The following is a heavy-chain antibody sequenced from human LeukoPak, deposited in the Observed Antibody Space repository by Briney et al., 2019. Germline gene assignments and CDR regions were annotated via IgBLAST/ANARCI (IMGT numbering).Heavy chain of an antibody. CDR3: ARSPLLDTAMVKGHFDY. CDR1: GGSISSGGYY. Sequence: SQTLSLTCTVSGGSISSGGYYWSWIRQHPGKGLEWIGYIYYSGCTYYNPSLKSRVTISVDTSKNQFSLKLSSVTAADTAVYYCARSPLLDTAMVKGHFDYWGQGTLVTVSS. CDR2: IYYSGCT. J-gene: IGHJ4*02. D-gene: IGHD5-18*01. V-gene: IGHV4-31*03.